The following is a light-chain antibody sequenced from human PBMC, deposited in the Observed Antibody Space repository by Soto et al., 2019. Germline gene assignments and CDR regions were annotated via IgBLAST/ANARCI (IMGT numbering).Light chain of an antibody. CDR2: GAS. V-gene: IGKV3-20*01. Sequence: EIALTQSPGTLSFSPGEMATLSCRASQSVSSSYLAWYQQKPGQAPRLLIYGASSRATGIPDRFSGSGSGTDFTLTISRLEPEDFAVYYCQQYGNSPTWTFGQGTKVEIK. J-gene: IGKJ1*01. CDR1: QSVSSSY. CDR3: QQYGNSPTWT.